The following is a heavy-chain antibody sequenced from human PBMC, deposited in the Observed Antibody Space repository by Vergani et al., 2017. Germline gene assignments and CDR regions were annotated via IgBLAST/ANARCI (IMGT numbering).Heavy chain of an antibody. CDR2: IYHSRST. V-gene: IGHV4-38-2*01. J-gene: IGHJ6*03. Sequence: QVQLQESGPGLVNPSETLSLTCAVSGYSISSGYYWGWIRQPPGKGLEWIGSIYHSRSTYYNPSLKSRVTISVDTSKNQFSLKLSSVTAADPAVYYCARVIAAAGTNYYYYMDVWGKGTTVTVSS. CDR3: ARVIAAAGTNYYYYMDV. D-gene: IGHD6-13*01. CDR1: GYSISSGYY.